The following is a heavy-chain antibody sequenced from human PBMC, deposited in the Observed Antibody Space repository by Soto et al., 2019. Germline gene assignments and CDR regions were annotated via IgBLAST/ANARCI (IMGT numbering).Heavy chain of an antibody. J-gene: IGHJ4*02. D-gene: IGHD2-2*02. CDR2: IYHSGST. CDR3: ATRFYTSGVLFDY. V-gene: IGHV4-30-2*02. CDR1: GGSISSGPYS. Sequence: SXTLSLTCAVSGGSISSGPYSWTWIRQPPGKGLEWIGYIYHSGSTYYNPSLKSRVTISIDTSKDQFSLKLASVTAADTAVYYCATRFYTSGVLFDYLGQGTPVTGSS.